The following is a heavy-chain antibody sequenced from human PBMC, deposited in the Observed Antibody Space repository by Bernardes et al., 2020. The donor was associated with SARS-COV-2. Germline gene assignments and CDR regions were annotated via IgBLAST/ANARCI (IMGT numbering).Heavy chain of an antibody. CDR1: GLTVSDNY. D-gene: IGHD3-10*01. CDR3: ASVMATWDRGLFSNTYYFYGLDA. V-gene: IGHV3-66*01. J-gene: IGHJ6*02. CDR2: MYSGGST. Sequence: GGSLSLSCAASGLTVSDNYMTWVRQAPGKGLEWVALMYSGGSTYYADSVNGRFTVSIDNSKNTLYLQMDRLRAEDTAIYYCASVMATWDRGLFSNTYYFYGLDAWGQGTTVTVS.